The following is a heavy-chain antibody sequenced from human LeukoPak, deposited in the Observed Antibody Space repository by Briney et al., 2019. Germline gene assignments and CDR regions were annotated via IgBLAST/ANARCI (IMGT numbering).Heavy chain of an antibody. CDR3: ARSAHRGTRIDY. J-gene: IGHJ4*02. V-gene: IGHV4-59*01. D-gene: IGHD1-14*01. CDR2: IYYSGST. CDR1: GGSISSYY. Sequence: PSETLSLTCTVSGGSISSYYWSWIRQPPGKGLEWIGYIYYSGSTNYNPSLKSRVTISVDTSKNQFSLKLSSVTAADAAVYYCARSAHRGTRIDYWGQGPLVTVSS.